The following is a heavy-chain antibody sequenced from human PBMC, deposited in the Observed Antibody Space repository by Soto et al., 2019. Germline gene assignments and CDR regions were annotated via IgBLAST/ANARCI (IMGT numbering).Heavy chain of an antibody. Sequence: QVLLVQSGAVVKKPGSSVKVSCKAAGGSFSSYTVSWVRQAPGQGLDYMGGIMPVFGTPTYTEKFQGRITITADETTGNVYMELTSLKSDDTAGYYCDRGVTANYMGGDAFAIWGQGTMVTVSS. CDR2: IMPVFGTP. CDR1: GGSFSSYT. V-gene: IGHV1-69*01. CDR3: DRGVTANYMGGDAFAI. D-gene: IGHD1-7*01. J-gene: IGHJ3*02.